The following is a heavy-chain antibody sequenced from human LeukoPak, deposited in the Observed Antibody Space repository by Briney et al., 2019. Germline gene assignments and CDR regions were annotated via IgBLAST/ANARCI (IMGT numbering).Heavy chain of an antibody. V-gene: IGHV4-61*02. CDR2: IYTSGST. CDR1: GGSISSGSYY. D-gene: IGHD3-3*01. J-gene: IGHJ1*01. CDR3: ASHHEGRRFLEWIEYFQH. Sequence: SETLSLTCTVSGGSISSGSYYWSWIRRPAGKGLEWIGRIYTSGSTNYNPSLKSRVTISVDTSKNQFSLKLSSVTAADTAVYYCASHHEGRRFLEWIEYFQHWGQGTLVTVSS.